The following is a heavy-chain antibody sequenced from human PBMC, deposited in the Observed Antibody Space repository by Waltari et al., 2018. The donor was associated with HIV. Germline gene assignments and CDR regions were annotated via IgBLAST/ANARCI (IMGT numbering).Heavy chain of an antibody. D-gene: IGHD3-16*01. Sequence: EVQLLESGGGLVQPGGSLRLSCAASGFTFSSYAMSWVRQAPGRWVEWVSAMSGSGGSTYYADSVKGRFTISRDNSKNTLYLQMNSLRAEDTAVYYCAKVGRGDGYWGQGTLVTVSS. V-gene: IGHV3-23*01. CDR1: GFTFSSYA. CDR3: AKVGRGDGY. J-gene: IGHJ4*02. CDR2: MSGSGGST.